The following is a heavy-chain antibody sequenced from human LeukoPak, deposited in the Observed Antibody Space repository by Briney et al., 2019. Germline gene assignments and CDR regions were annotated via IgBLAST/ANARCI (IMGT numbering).Heavy chain of an antibody. Sequence: GGCLRLSCAASGFTFDNYAMSWVRQAPGKGLEWVSAISGSGDSTYHADSVKGRFIISRDNSKSTVYLQMNSLSADGTAVYYCAKGSAAIRPYYFDYWGQGTLVTVSS. V-gene: IGHV3-23*01. CDR2: ISGSGDST. D-gene: IGHD6-13*01. J-gene: IGHJ4*02. CDR3: AKGSAAIRPYYFDY. CDR1: GFTFDNYA.